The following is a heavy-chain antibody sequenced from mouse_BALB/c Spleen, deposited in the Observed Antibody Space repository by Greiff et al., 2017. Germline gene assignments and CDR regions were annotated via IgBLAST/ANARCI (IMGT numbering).Heavy chain of an antibody. CDR2: ISNGGGST. CDR1: GFTFSSYT. CDR3: ARVYDGYYGGAMDY. Sequence: EVQVVESGGGLVQPGGSLKLSCAASGFTFSSYTMSWVRQTPEKRLEWVAYISNGGGSTYYPDTVKGRFTISRDNAKNTLYLQMSSLKSEDTAMYYCARVYDGYYGGAMDYWGQGTSVTVSS. J-gene: IGHJ4*01. D-gene: IGHD2-3*01. V-gene: IGHV5-12-2*01.